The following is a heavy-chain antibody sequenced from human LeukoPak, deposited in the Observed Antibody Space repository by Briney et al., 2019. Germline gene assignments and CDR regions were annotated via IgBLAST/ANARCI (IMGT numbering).Heavy chain of an antibody. Sequence: SETLSLTCAVYGGSFGGYYWGWIRQPPGKGLEWIGTIYDSGNTNYNPSLRSRLTISVDTSRNQFSLKLSSVTAADTAVYYCARHDCDSSRCSVNWFDPWGQGTLVTVSS. D-gene: IGHD2/OR15-2a*01. J-gene: IGHJ5*02. CDR3: ARHDCDSSRCSVNWFDP. CDR2: IYDSGNT. V-gene: IGHV4-34*01. CDR1: GGSFGGYY.